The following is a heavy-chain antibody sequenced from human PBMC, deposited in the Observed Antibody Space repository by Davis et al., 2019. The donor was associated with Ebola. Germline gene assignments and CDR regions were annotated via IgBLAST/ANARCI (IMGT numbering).Heavy chain of an antibody. D-gene: IGHD2-15*01. CDR1: GFTFSSYS. J-gene: IGHJ6*02. V-gene: IGHV3-48*01. CDR3: ARVNTDIVVVVAAMDV. Sequence: GESLKISCAASGFTFSSYSMNWVRQAPGKGLEWVSYISSSASTIYYADSVKGRFTISRDNSKNTLYLQMNSLRAEDTAVYYCARVNTDIVVVVAAMDVWGQGTTVTVSS. CDR2: ISSSASTI.